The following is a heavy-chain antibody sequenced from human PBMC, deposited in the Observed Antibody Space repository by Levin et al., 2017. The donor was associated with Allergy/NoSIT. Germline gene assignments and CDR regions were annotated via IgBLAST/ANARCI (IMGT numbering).Heavy chain of an antibody. CDR1: GYSISSGYY. CDR3: ATRSSGREIDY. CDR2: IYHSGST. Sequence: SETLSLTCAVSGYSISSGYYWGWIRQPPGKGLEWIGSIYHSGSTYYNPSLKSRVTISVDTSKNQFSLKLSSVTAADTAVYYCATRSSGREIDYWGQGTLVTVSS. D-gene: IGHD3-10*01. J-gene: IGHJ4*02. V-gene: IGHV4-38-2*01.